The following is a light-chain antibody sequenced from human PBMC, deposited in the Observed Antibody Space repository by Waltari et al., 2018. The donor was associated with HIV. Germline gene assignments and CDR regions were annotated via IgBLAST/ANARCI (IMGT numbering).Light chain of an antibody. CDR1: QSVLYSSKNKNY. J-gene: IGKJ1*01. CDR2: WAS. CDR3: QKYYSTPWT. Sequence: DIVMTQSPDSLAVSLGERATINCTSSQSVLYSSKNKNYLAWYQQEPGQPPNLLISWASTPEAGFPDRCSGSGSGTDFTLASSSLQAEDVAVYYCQKYYSTPWTFGQGTKVEIK. V-gene: IGKV4-1*01.